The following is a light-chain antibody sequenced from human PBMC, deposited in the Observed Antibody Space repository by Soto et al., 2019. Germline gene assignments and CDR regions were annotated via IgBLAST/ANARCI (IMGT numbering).Light chain of an antibody. J-gene: IGKJ5*01. CDR3: QQTYSTLSIT. CDR1: ESIARH. CDR2: AAS. V-gene: IGKV1-39*01. Sequence: DIQMTQSPSSLPASVGGRVTITCRASESIARHLNWYQQRPGKAPKLLIYAASTLQNGVPSRFRGGGSGTDFTLTISNLQPEDFATYYCQQTYSTLSITFGQGTRLEIK.